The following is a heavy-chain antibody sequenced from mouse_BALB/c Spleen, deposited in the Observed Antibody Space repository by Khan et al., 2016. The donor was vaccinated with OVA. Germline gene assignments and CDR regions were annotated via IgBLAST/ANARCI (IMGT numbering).Heavy chain of an antibody. CDR2: ISYSGST. Sequence: EVQLQESGPGLVKPSQSLSLTCTVTGYSITSDYVWNWIRQFPGNKLEWMGCISYSGSTSYNPSLKSRISITRDTSKNQFFLQLNSVTTEDTATYYCASELGRYYAMDYWGQGTSVTVSS. V-gene: IGHV3-2*02. J-gene: IGHJ4*01. CDR1: GYSITSDYV. CDR3: ASELGRYYAMDY. D-gene: IGHD4-1*01.